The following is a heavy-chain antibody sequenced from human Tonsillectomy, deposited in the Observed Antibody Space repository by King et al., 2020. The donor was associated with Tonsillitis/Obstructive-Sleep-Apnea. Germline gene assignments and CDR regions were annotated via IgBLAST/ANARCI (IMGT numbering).Heavy chain of an antibody. CDR1: GFTFGDYD. CDR3: TRVSYYDFWSGYSYYFDY. CDR2: IRSKVYGGTT. D-gene: IGHD3-3*01. V-gene: IGHV3-49*04. J-gene: IGHJ4*02. Sequence: DVQLVESGGGLVQPGRSLRLSCTASGFTFGDYDMNWGSQAPGKGLEWVGFIRSKVYGGTTEYAASVKGRFTISRDDSKSIPYLQMNSLTTEDTAVYYCTRVSYYDFWSGYSYYFDYWGQGTLGTGSS.